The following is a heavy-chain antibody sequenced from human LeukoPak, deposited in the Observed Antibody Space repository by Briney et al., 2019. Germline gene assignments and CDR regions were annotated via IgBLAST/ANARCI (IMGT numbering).Heavy chain of an antibody. CDR3: AYGDSSGYYYPSDAFDI. J-gene: IGHJ3*02. CDR1: GYTFTGYY. CDR2: INPNSGGT. D-gene: IGHD3-22*01. Sequence: ASVKVSCKASGYTFTGYYMHWVRQAPGQGLEWMGWINPNSGGTNYAQKFQGRVTMTRDTSISTAYMELSRLRSDDTAVYYCAYGDSSGYYYPSDAFDIWGQGTMVTVSS. V-gene: IGHV1-2*02.